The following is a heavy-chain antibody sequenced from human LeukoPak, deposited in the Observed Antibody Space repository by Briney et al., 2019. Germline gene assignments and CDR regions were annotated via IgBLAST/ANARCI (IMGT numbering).Heavy chain of an antibody. J-gene: IGHJ4*02. V-gene: IGHV3-11*01. Sequence: GGSLRLSCVVSEFSASNYWMSWIRQAPGKGLEWVSYISSSGSTIYYADSVKGRFTISRDNAKNSLYLQMNSLRAEDTAVYYCARYYQLLDYWGQGTLVTVSS. CDR3: ARYYQLLDY. D-gene: IGHD2-2*01. CDR2: ISSSGSTI. CDR1: EFSASNYW.